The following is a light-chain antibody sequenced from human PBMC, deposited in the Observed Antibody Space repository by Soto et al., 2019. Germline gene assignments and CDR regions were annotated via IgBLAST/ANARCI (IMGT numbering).Light chain of an antibody. V-gene: IGLV1-40*01. CDR3: QSYDSSLSGYV. J-gene: IGLJ1*01. CDR1: SSNIGAGYD. Sequence: VLTQPPSVSGASGQRVTISCTGSSSNIGAGYDVHWYQQLPGTAPKLLIYGNSNRPSGVPDRFSGSKSGTSASLAITGLQAEDEADYYCQSYDSSLSGYVFGTGSKVTVL. CDR2: GNS.